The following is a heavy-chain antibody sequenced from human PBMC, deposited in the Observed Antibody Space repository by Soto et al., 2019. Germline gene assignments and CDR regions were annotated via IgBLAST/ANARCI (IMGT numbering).Heavy chain of an antibody. J-gene: IGHJ4*02. CDR1: GYSFTSYW. CDR3: ARLYSASSGGFDY. V-gene: IGHV5-10-1*01. CDR2: IDPSDSYT. D-gene: IGHD6-13*01. Sequence: EVQLVQSGAEVKKPGESLRISCKVSGYSFTSYWISWVRQMPGKGLAWMGRIDPSDSYTNYSPSFQGHVTISADRSTNTAYLQWSSLKASLTAIYYCARLYSASSGGFDYWGQGALVTVSS.